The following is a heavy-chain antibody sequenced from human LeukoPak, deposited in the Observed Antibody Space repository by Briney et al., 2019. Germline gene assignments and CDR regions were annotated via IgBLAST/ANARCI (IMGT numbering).Heavy chain of an antibody. Sequence: SVKVSCTASGGTFSSYAISWVRQAPGQGLEWMGGIIPIFGTANYAQKFQGRVTITADESTSTAYMELSSLRSEDTAVYYCAREGDETIFGVVTPQPYDYWGQGTLVTVSS. V-gene: IGHV1-69*01. D-gene: IGHD3-3*01. J-gene: IGHJ4*02. CDR3: AREGDETIFGVVTPQPYDY. CDR2: IIPIFGTA. CDR1: GGTFSSYA.